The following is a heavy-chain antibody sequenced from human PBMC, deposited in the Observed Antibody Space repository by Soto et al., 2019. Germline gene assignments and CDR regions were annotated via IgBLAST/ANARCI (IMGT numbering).Heavy chain of an antibody. CDR1: GGTFSSYA. V-gene: IGHV1-69*13. CDR2: IIPIFGTA. J-gene: IGHJ4*02. CDR3: ARDSKDGYNLFDY. D-gene: IGHD5-12*01. Sequence: SVKVSCKASGGTFSSYAISWVRQAPGQGLEWMGGIIPIFGTANYAQKFQGRVTITADESTSTAYMELSSLRSEDTAVHYCARDSKDGYNLFDYWGQGTLVTVSS.